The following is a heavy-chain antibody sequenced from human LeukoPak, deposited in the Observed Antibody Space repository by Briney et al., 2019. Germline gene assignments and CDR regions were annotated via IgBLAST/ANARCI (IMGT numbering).Heavy chain of an antibody. D-gene: IGHD3-3*01. V-gene: IGHV3-11*01. Sequence: GGSLRLSCAASRFSFSDYTMSWVRQLPGKGLEWVSGIRHSGVDSSYADSVKGRFTISRDNAKNSLYLQMNSLRAEDTAVYYCATAKLGDFWSGYHPGYIDYWGQGTLVTVSS. J-gene: IGHJ4*02. CDR2: IRHSGVDS. CDR3: ATAKLGDFWSGYHPGYIDY. CDR1: RFSFSDYT.